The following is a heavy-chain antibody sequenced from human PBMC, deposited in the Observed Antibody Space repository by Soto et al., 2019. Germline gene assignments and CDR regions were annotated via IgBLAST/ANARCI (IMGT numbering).Heavy chain of an antibody. Sequence: EVQLVESGGGLVQPGGSLRLSCVASEFTFSSYNMNWVRQAPGKGLEWVSYISSSSNTISYADSVKGRFTISRDNAKNSLSLQMNRLRDEDTAVYYCARRLVTDYFGMDVWGQGTTVTVSS. V-gene: IGHV3-48*02. CDR2: ISSSSNTI. J-gene: IGHJ6*02. CDR1: EFTFSSYN. D-gene: IGHD1-26*01. CDR3: ARRLVTDYFGMDV.